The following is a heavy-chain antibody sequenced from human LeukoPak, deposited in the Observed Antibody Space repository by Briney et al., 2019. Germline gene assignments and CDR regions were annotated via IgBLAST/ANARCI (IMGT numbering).Heavy chain of an antibody. V-gene: IGHV4-59*01. CDR1: GSSINSYY. D-gene: IGHD2-2*01. CDR3: ARVGIIVPENWFDP. J-gene: IGHJ5*02. Sequence: SETLSLTCTVSGSSINSYYWSWIRQPPGKGLEWIGYIYYSGSTNYNPSLKSRVTISVDTSKNQFSLKLSSVTAADTAVYYCARVGIIVPENWFDPWGQGTLVTVSS. CDR2: IYYSGST.